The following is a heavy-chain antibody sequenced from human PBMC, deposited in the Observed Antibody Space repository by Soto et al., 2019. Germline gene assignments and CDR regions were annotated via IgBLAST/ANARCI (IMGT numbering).Heavy chain of an antibody. CDR1: GESMSSSSYY. V-gene: IGHV4-39*01. CDR2: IYDSGRT. CDR3: ARQRTTVVTQAYFDH. D-gene: IGHD2-21*02. Sequence: PSETLSLTCIVSGESMSSSSYYWGWTRQPPGKGLEWIGSIYDSGRTYYNPSFKSRVTISIDTSKNQFSLKLSSVTATDTAGYYCARQRTTVVTQAYFDHWGQGALVTVSS. J-gene: IGHJ4*02.